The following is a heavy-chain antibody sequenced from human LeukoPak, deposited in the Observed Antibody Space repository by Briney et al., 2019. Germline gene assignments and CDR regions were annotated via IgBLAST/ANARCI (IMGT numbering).Heavy chain of an antibody. D-gene: IGHD3-10*01. CDR2: IRYDGSNQ. J-gene: IGHJ4*02. CDR1: GFTFSSYS. CDR3: ARDPRVGDY. V-gene: IGHV3-30*02. Sequence: GGSLRLSCAASGFTFSSYSMNWVRQAPGKGLEWVAFIRYDGSNQDYADSVKGRFSISIDNSKNTLYLQMNSLRAEDTAVYYCARDPRVGDYWGRGTLVTVSS.